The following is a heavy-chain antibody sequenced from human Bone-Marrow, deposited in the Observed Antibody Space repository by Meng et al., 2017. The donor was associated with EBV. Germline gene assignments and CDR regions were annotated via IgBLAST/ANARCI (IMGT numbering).Heavy chain of an antibody. D-gene: IGHD4-17*01. V-gene: IGHV3-21*01. CDR3: ARSVTKEGYYFDY. J-gene: IGHJ4*02. CDR1: GFTFSSYS. CDR2: ISSSSSYI. Sequence: EVQLVESGXXLXKPGGXXRXXCAASGFTFSSYSMNWVRQAPGKGLEWVSSISSSSSYIYYTDSVKGRFTISRDNAKNPLYLQMNSLRAEDTAVYYCARSVTKEGYYFDYWGQGTLVTVSS.